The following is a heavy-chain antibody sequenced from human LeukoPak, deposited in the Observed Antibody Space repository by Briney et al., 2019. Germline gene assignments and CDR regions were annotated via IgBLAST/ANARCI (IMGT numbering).Heavy chain of an antibody. V-gene: IGHV3-23*01. CDR3: ANPLPVAGFGY. D-gene: IGHD6-19*01. Sequence: GGSLRLSCAASGFTFSSYAMSWVRQAPGKGLEWVSAISGSGGSTYYADSVRGRFTISRDNSKNTLYLQMNSLRAEDTAVYYCANPLPVAGFGYWGQGTLVTVSS. J-gene: IGHJ4*02. CDR2: ISGSGGST. CDR1: GFTFSSYA.